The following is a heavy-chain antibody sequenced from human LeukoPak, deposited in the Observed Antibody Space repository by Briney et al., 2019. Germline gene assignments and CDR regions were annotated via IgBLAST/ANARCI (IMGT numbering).Heavy chain of an antibody. J-gene: IGHJ4*02. CDR3: AREPSYSSSWYTH. D-gene: IGHD6-13*01. CDR2: IFSSGST. Sequence: PSETLSLTCTVSGGSISSYYWNWIRQPAGKGLEWIGRIFSSGSTNYNPSLKSRVTMSVDTSKNQFSLRLTSVTAADTAMYYCAREPSYSSSWYTHWGQGILVTVSS. CDR1: GGSISSYY. V-gene: IGHV4-4*07.